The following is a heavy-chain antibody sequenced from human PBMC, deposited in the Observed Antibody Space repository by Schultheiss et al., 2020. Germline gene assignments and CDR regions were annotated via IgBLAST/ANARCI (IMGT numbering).Heavy chain of an antibody. J-gene: IGHJ6*02. CDR3: ARVGGSSGWYTVYYGMDV. Sequence: ASVKVSCKASGYTFTSYDINWVRQATGQGLEWMGWMNPNSGGTNYAQKFQGRVTMTRDTSISTAYMELSRLRSDDTAVYYCARVGGSSGWYTVYYGMDVWGQGTTVNVSS. D-gene: IGHD6-19*01. CDR1: GYTFTSYD. V-gene: IGHV1-2*02. CDR2: MNPNSGGT.